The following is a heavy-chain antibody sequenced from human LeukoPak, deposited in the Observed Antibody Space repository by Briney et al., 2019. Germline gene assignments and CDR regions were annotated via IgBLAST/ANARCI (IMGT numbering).Heavy chain of an antibody. CDR1: GSTFGDYA. J-gene: IGHJ4*02. CDR2: IRSKAYGETA. CDR3: TRDRGAYNLYDY. Sequence: QPGRSLRLSCTASGSTFGDYAMSWIRQAPGKGLEWVGFIRSKAYGETADYAASVKGRFTISRDDSKAIAYLQMNSLKTEDTAVYHCTRDRGAYNLYDYWGQGTLVTVSS. D-gene: IGHD1-1*01. V-gene: IGHV3-49*03.